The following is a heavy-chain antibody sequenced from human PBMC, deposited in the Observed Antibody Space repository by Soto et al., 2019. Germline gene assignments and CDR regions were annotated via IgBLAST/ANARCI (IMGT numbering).Heavy chain of an antibody. CDR1: GGSISSGGYS. D-gene: IGHD4-17*01. J-gene: IGHJ4*02. CDR2: IYHSGST. Sequence: SETLSLTCAVSGGSISSGGYSWSWIRQPPGKGLEWIGYIYHSGSTYYNPSLKSRVTISVDRSKNQFSLKLSSVTAADTAVYYCARGGYGGFYYFDYWGQGTLVTVSS. CDR3: ARGGYGGFYYFDY. V-gene: IGHV4-30-2*01.